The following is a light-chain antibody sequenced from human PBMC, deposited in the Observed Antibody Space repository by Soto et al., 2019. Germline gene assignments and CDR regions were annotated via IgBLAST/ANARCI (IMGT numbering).Light chain of an antibody. V-gene: IGKV3-15*01. J-gene: IGKJ5*01. CDR3: QQYNNWLIT. CDR2: GAS. Sequence: EIVMTQSPATLSVSPGERATLSCRASQSVSSNLAGYQQKPGQAPRLLIYGASTTATGIPARFSGSGSGTEFTLTISSLQSEDFAVYYCQQYNNWLITFGQGTRLEIK. CDR1: QSVSSN.